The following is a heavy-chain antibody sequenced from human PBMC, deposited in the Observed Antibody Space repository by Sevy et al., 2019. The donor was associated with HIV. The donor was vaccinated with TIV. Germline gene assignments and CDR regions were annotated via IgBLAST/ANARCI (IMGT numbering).Heavy chain of an antibody. V-gene: IGHV3-30*18. J-gene: IGHJ6*02. CDR3: AKDRDDFWSRPKHYYYGMDV. D-gene: IGHD3-3*01. Sequence: GGSLRLSCAASGFTFSSYGMHWVRQAPGKGLEWVAVISYDGSNKYYAHSVKGRFTISRDNSKNTLYLQMNSLRAEDTAVYYCAKDRDDFWSRPKHYYYGMDVWGQGTTVTVSS. CDR2: ISYDGSNK. CDR1: GFTFSSYG.